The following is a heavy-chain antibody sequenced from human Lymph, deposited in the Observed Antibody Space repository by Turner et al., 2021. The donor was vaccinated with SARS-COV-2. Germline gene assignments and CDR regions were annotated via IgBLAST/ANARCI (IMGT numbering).Heavy chain of an antibody. CDR3: AREDTVMVYDY. D-gene: IGHD5-18*01. CDR1: GFTFSTYW. J-gene: IGHJ4*02. CDR2: IKQDGSEK. Sequence: EVQLVASGGGLVQPGGSLRLSCAASGFTFSTYWMRWVRQAPGKGLEWVANIKQDGSEKYYVDSVKGRFTISRDNAKNSLYLQMNSLRAEDTAVYYCAREDTVMVYDYWGQGTLVTVSS. V-gene: IGHV3-7*03.